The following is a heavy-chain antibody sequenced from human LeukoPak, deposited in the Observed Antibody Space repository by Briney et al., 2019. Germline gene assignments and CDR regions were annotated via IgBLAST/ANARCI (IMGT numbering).Heavy chain of an antibody. CDR2: IYYSGST. V-gene: IGHV4-39*01. CDR3: ARPAAGTDFWYFDL. Sequence: SETLSLTCTVSGGSISRSSHYWGWIRQPPGKGLEWIGSIYYSGSTYYNPSLKSRVTISIDTSKNHFSLKLSSVTAADTAVYYCARPAAGTDFWYFDLWGRGTLVTVSS. CDR1: GGSISRSSHY. J-gene: IGHJ2*01. D-gene: IGHD6-13*01.